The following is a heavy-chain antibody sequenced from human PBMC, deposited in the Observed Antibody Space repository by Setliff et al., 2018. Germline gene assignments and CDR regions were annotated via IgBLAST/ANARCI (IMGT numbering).Heavy chain of an antibody. Sequence: QPGGSLRLSCAASGFTFSSFWMAWVRQSPGRGLEWVANINQDGSGKYYVDSVKGRFTISRDNAKNSLSLQMNNLRTEDTAVYYCARRLPYFGMDVWGQGTTFTVSS. J-gene: IGHJ6*02. V-gene: IGHV3-7*01. CDR1: GFTFSSFW. CDR2: INQDGSGK. CDR3: ARRLPYFGMDV. D-gene: IGHD2-15*01.